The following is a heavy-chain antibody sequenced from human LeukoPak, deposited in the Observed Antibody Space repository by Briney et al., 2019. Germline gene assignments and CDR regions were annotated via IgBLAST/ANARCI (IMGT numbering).Heavy chain of an antibody. J-gene: IGHJ4*02. V-gene: IGHV4-39*07. D-gene: IGHD3-10*01. CDR3: ARSTMVRGGWIDY. CDR1: GASVSGSAYY. Sequence: SETLSLTCTVSGASVSGSAYYWGWIRQPPGKGLEWIGEINHSGSTNYNPSLKSRVTISVDTSKNQFSLKLSSVTAADTAVYYCARSTMVRGGWIDYWGQGTLVTVSS. CDR2: INHSGST.